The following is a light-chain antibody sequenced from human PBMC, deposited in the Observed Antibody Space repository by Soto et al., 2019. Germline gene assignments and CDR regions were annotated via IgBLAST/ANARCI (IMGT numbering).Light chain of an antibody. V-gene: IGKV3-20*01. Sequence: EIVLTQSPGTLSLSPGERATLPCRASQSVSNSYLAWYQQKPGQAPRLLMYGASNRATGIPDRFSGSGSGTDFTLIISRLEPEDFAVYYCQQYGTSLYTFGQGTKLEIK. CDR2: GAS. CDR3: QQYGTSLYT. J-gene: IGKJ2*01. CDR1: QSVSNSY.